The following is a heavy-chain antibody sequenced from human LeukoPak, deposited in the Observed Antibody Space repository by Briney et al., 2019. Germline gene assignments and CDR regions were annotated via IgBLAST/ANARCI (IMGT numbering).Heavy chain of an antibody. CDR3: ASLELNMGSDIPIHYYGMDV. J-gene: IGHJ6*02. CDR2: ISAYNGNT. CDR1: GYTFTSYG. V-gene: IGHV1-18*01. D-gene: IGHD4/OR15-4a*01. Sequence: GGSVRLSCKASGYTFTSYGISWVRQAPGQGLEWMGWISAYNGNTNYAQKLQGRVTMTTDTSTSTAYMELRSLRSDDTAVYYCASLELNMGSDIPIHYYGMDVWGQGTTVTVSS.